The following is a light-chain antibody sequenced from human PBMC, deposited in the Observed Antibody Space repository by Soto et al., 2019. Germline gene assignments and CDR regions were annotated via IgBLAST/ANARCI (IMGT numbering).Light chain of an antibody. Sequence: DIQLTQSPPTLSASVGDRVTITCRASQSISGWLAWYQQKPGKAPNLLISDASSLERGVPSRFSGSGSGTEFTLTIRSLTPDHFATYYCKQYNGYSRTFGQGTKVDIK. J-gene: IGKJ1*01. V-gene: IGKV1-5*01. CDR3: KQYNGYSRT. CDR1: QSISGW. CDR2: DAS.